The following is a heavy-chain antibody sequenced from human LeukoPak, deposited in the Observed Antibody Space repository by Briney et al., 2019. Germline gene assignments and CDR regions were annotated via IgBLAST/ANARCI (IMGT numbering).Heavy chain of an antibody. D-gene: IGHD2-2*01. Sequence: GGSLRLSCAASGFTFSSYAMSWVRQAPGKGLEWVSAISGSGASTYYADSVKGRFTISRDNSKNTLFLQMNSLRAEDTAVYYCARESTSWYFDLWGRGTLVTVSS. CDR3: ARESTSWYFDL. J-gene: IGHJ2*01. CDR1: GFTFSSYA. V-gene: IGHV3-23*01. CDR2: ISGSGAST.